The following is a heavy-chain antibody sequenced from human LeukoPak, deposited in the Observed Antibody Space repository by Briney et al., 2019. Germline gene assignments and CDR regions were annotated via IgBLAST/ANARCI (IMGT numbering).Heavy chain of an antibody. V-gene: IGHV4-34*01. D-gene: IGHD6-19*01. CDR2: INHRGTT. CDR1: VGSFSNYY. J-gene: IGHJ4*02. CDR3: ARLHSSGWYYFDS. Sequence: SETLSLTCAVYVGSFSNYYWSWIRQSPGKGLEWIAEINHRGTTNSNPSLKSRVTISVNTSKNQFSLKLNSVTAADTAVYYCARLHSSGWYYFDSWGQGTLVTVSS.